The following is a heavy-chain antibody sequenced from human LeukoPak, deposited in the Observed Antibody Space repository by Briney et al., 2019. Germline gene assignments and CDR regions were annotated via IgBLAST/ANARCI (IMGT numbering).Heavy chain of an antibody. CDR3: ARDRLHYDSLTGYPAD. D-gene: IGHD3-9*01. CDR1: GFTFSSYG. J-gene: IGHJ4*02. Sequence: RGGSLRLSCAASGFTFSSYGMHWVRQAPGKGLEWVAVISYDGSNKYYADSVKGRFTISRDNSKNTLYLQMNSLRAEDTAVYYCARDRLHYDSLTGYPADWGQGTLVTVSS. V-gene: IGHV3-30*03. CDR2: ISYDGSNK.